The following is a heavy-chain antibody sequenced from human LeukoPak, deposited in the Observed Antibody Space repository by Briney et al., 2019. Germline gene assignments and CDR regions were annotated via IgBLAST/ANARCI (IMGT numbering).Heavy chain of an antibody. J-gene: IGHJ4*02. CDR1: GFTFSRFW. V-gene: IGHV3-23*01. CDR2: ISGSGSST. CDR3: ARASYCSGGICYYYY. Sequence: GGSLRLSCAASGFTFSRFWMSWVRQAPAKGLEWVSTISGSGSSTYYADSVKGRFTISRDNSKNTLYLQVNSLRAEDTAVYYCARASYCSGGICYYYYWGQGTLVTVSS. D-gene: IGHD2-15*01.